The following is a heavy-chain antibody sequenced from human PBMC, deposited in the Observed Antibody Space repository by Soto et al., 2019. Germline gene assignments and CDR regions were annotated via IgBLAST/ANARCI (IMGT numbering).Heavy chain of an antibody. Sequence: SETLSLTCTVCCGSIRSGDYYWSWIRQPPGKGLEWIGYIYYSGSTYYNPSLKSRVTISVDTSKNQFSLKLSSVTAADTAVYYCARDPASYRDYDYYYYDMDVWGQLTTVTVSS. V-gene: IGHV4-30-4*01. D-gene: IGHD4-17*01. J-gene: IGHJ6*02. CDR2: IYYSGST. CDR3: ARDPASYRDYDYYYYDMDV. CDR1: CGSIRSGDYY.